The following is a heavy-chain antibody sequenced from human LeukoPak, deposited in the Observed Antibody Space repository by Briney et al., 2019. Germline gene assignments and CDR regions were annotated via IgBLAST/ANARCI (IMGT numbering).Heavy chain of an antibody. Sequence: PGGSLRLSCAASGFTFSSYAMSWVRQAPGKGLEWVSVIYSGGTTYYADSVKGRFTISRDNSKNTLYLQMNSLRAEDTAVYYCARGYDSGGFYWGQGTLVTVSS. V-gene: IGHV3-66*01. CDR3: ARGYDSGGFY. D-gene: IGHD3-22*01. J-gene: IGHJ4*02. CDR2: IYSGGTT. CDR1: GFTFSSYA.